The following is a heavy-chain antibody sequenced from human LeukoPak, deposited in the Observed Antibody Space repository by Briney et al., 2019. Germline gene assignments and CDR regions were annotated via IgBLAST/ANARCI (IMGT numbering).Heavy chain of an antibody. CDR2: IYYSGST. CDR3: ARSIAAAGNAFDI. J-gene: IGHJ3*02. CDR1: GGSISSGGYY. D-gene: IGHD6-13*01. V-gene: IGHV4-31*03. Sequence: SETLSLTCTVSGGSISSGGYYWSWIRQHPGKGLEWIGYIYYSGSTYYNPSLKSRVTISVDTSKNQFSLKLSSVTAADTAVYYCARSIAAAGNAFDIWGQGTTVTVSS.